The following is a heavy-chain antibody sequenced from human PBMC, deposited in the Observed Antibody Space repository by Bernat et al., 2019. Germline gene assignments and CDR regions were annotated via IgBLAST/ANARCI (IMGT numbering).Heavy chain of an antibody. J-gene: IGHJ4*02. CDR2: INEDGSQK. Sequence: EVQLVESGGGLVQPGGSLRLSCAASGFTYSSYWMSWVRQAPGKGLEWVANINEDGSQKYYVASVKGRFTISRDNAKNSLLLQMNSLRAEDTAVYYCARYSATGTLDDYWGQGTLVTVSS. V-gene: IGHV3-7*03. CDR3: ARYSATGTLDDY. CDR1: GFTYSSYW. D-gene: IGHD6-13*01.